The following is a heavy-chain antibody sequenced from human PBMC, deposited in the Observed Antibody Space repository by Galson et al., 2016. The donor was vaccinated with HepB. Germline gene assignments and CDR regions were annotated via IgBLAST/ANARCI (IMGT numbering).Heavy chain of an antibody. Sequence: SLRLSCAASGLNFSTSCFHWVRQAPGKGLEWVTVISYDGSKKYFADSVKGRFSISRDNSKNTLYLQMDSLRAEDTAVYYCAKDRINFNGDSIYGMDVWGQGTTVTVSS. D-gene: IGHD4-17*01. V-gene: IGHV3-30*18. CDR3: AKDRINFNGDSIYGMDV. J-gene: IGHJ6*02. CDR2: ISYDGSKK. CDR1: GLNFSTSC.